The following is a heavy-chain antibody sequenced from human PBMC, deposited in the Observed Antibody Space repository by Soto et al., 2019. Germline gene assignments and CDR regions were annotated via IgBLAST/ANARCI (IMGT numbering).Heavy chain of an antibody. CDR2: IYYSGST. Sequence: SETLSLTCTVSGGSISSYYWSWIRQPPGKGLELIGYIYYSGSTNYNPSLKSRVTISVDTSKNQFSLKLSSVTAADTAVYYCARAGVITGVPFDYWGQGTLVTVSS. V-gene: IGHV4-59*01. D-gene: IGHD1-20*01. CDR1: GGSISSYY. J-gene: IGHJ4*02. CDR3: ARAGVITGVPFDY.